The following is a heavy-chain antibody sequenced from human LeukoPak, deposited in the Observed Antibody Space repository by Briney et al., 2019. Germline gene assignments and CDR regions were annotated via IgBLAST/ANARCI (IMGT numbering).Heavy chain of an antibody. CDR3: ATVGSLAYCGGDCYQNFQH. D-gene: IGHD2-21*02. J-gene: IGHJ1*01. CDR1: GFTFSSYS. V-gene: IGHV3-23*01. Sequence: GGSLRLSCAASGFTFSSYSMNWVRQARGEGLEWVSVISGSGGGTYYADSVKGRFTISRDNSKNTLYLQMNSLRAEDTAIYYCATVGSLAYCGGDCYQNFQHWGQGTLVTVSS. CDR2: ISGSGGGT.